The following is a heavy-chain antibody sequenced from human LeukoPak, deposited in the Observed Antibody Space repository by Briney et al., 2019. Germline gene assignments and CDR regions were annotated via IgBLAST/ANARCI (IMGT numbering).Heavy chain of an antibody. CDR3: ARLADCSSSSCRSFDY. D-gene: IGHD2-2*01. V-gene: IGHV1-2*02. CDR1: GYTFTGYY. Sequence: ASVNVSCKASGYTFTGYYMHWVRQAPGQGLEGMGWINPNSGGTNYAQKFQGRVTMTRDTSISTAYMELSRLRSDATAVYYCARLADCSSSSCRSFDYWGQGTLVTVSS. CDR2: INPNSGGT. J-gene: IGHJ4*02.